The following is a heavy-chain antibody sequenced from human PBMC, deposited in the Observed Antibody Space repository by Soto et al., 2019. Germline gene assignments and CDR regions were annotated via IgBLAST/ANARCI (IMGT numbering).Heavy chain of an antibody. CDR2: ISGSGGST. V-gene: IGHV3-23*01. CDR1: GFTFSSYA. CDR3: AKGIRIDSTLVPANYYYGMDV. D-gene: IGHD2-2*01. J-gene: IGHJ6*02. Sequence: EVQRLESGGGLVQPGGSLRLSCAASGFTFSSYAMSWVRQAPGKGLEWVSAISGSGGSTYYADSVKGRFTISRDNSKNTLYLQMNSLRAEDTAVYYCAKGIRIDSTLVPANYYYGMDVWGQGTTVTVSS.